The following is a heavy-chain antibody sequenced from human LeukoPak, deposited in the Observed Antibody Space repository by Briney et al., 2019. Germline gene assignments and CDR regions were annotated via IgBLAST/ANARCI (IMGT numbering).Heavy chain of an antibody. CDR3: ARHSRSDSSGYYYFSEYFQH. J-gene: IGHJ1*01. CDR2: IYYSGST. V-gene: IGHV4-59*05. Sequence: SETLSLTCTVSGGSISNYYWNWIRQPPGKGLEWIGSIYYSGSTYYNSSLKSRVTISVDTSKNQFSLKLSSVTAADTAVYYCARHSRSDSSGYYYFSEYFQHWGQGTLVTVSS. D-gene: IGHD3-22*01. CDR1: GGSISNYY.